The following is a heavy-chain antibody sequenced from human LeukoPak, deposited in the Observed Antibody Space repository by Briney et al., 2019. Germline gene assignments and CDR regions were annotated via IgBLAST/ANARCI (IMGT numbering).Heavy chain of an antibody. J-gene: IGHJ5*02. CDR1: GFTFSNFA. D-gene: IGHD3-9*01. V-gene: IGHV3-23*01. Sequence: SGGSLRLSCAASGFTFSNFAMTWVRQAPGKGLEWVSGVSGSGDTTYYADSVRGRFTISRENSKNILYLQMNSLRAEDTALYFCAKLAVYDILTGYYKNWFDPWGQGTLVSVSS. CDR3: AKLAVYDILTGYYKNWFDP. CDR2: VSGSGDTT.